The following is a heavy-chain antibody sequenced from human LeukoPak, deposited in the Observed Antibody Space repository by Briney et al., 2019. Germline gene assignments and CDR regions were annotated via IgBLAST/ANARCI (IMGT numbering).Heavy chain of an antibody. CDR1: GGTFSSYA. Sequence: ASVKLSCKASGGTFSSYAISWVRQAPGQGLEWMGRIITILGIANYAQKFQGRVTITADKSTSTAYMELSSLRSEDTAVYYCAGVSGTTEVAGYNWFDPWGQGTLVTVSS. D-gene: IGHD6-19*01. V-gene: IGHV1-69*04. CDR2: IITILGIA. J-gene: IGHJ5*02. CDR3: AGVSGTTEVAGYNWFDP.